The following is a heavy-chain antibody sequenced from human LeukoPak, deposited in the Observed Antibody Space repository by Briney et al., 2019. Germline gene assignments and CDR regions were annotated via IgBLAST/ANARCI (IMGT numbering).Heavy chain of an antibody. CDR2: IKQDGSEN. V-gene: IGHV3-7*01. J-gene: IGHJ4*02. CDR1: GFTFSTYY. Sequence: GGSLRLSCAASGFTFSTYYMTWVRQAPGKGLEWVAGIKQDGSENYYVDSVKGRFTISRDNSKSSLSLQMNSLRAEDTALYFCARERYCTSATRYVGTPFDYWGQGTLVTVSS. D-gene: IGHD2-2*01. CDR3: ARERYCTSATRYVGTPFDY.